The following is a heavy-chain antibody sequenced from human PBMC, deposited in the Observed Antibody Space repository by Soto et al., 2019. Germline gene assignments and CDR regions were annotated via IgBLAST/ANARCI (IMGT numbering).Heavy chain of an antibody. CDR1: GFTFSSFA. V-gene: IGHV3-30*04. CDR2: ISYDGRKN. CDR3: AKPKSMVRGVIKSGGMDV. Sequence: GGSLRLSCAASGFTFSSFAMHWARQAPGKGLEWVAFISYDGRKNSYADSVKGRFTVSRDNSKNTLYLQMNSLRAEDTAVYYCAKPKSMVRGVIKSGGMDVWGQGTTVTVSS. D-gene: IGHD3-10*01. J-gene: IGHJ6*02.